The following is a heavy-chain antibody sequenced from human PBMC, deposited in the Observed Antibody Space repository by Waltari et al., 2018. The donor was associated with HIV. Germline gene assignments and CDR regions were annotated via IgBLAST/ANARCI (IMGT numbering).Heavy chain of an antibody. Sequence: QVQLVESGGGVVQPGRSLRLSCAASGFTFSSYGMHWVRQAPGKGLEWVSVILYDGSKKYYADSVKGRFTISRDNSKNTLYLQMNSLRAEDTAVYYCAKDQGGATYIFDYWGQGTLVTVSS. CDR1: GFTFSSYG. D-gene: IGHD1-26*01. CDR3: AKDQGGATYIFDY. V-gene: IGHV3-30*18. J-gene: IGHJ4*02. CDR2: ILYDGSKK.